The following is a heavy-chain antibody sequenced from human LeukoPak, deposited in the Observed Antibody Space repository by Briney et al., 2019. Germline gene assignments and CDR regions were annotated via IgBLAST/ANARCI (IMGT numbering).Heavy chain of an antibody. CDR3: AREGDTAMVTTIYY. D-gene: IGHD5-18*01. V-gene: IGHV1-69*05. CDR1: GGTFSSYA. CDR2: IIPIFGTA. J-gene: IGHJ4*02. Sequence: SVKVSCKASGGTFSSYAISWVRQAPGQGLEWMGGIIPIFGTANYAPKFQGRVTITTDESTSTAYMELSSLRSEDTAVYYCAREGDTAMVTTIYYWGQGTLVTVSS.